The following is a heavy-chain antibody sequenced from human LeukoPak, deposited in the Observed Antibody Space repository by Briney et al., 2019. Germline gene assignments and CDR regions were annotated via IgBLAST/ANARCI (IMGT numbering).Heavy chain of an antibody. Sequence: SETLSLTCTVSGGSISSSSYYWGWIRQPPGKGLEWIGRIYYSGSTYYNPSLKSRVTISVDTSKTQFSLKLSSVTAADTAVYYCARLRGYSYGEADYWGQGTLVTVSS. CDR1: GGSISSSSYY. V-gene: IGHV4-39*01. CDR2: IYYSGST. J-gene: IGHJ4*01. D-gene: IGHD5-18*01. CDR3: ARLRGYSYGEADY.